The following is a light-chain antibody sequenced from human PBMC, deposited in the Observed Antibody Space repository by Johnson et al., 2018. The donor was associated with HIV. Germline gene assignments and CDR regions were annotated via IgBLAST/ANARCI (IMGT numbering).Light chain of an antibody. CDR3: GTWDSSLSAGV. Sequence: HSVLTQRPSVSAAPGQKVTIYCYGSSSNVGNNYVSWYQQLPGTAPKLLIYENNKRPSGIPDRFSGSKSGTSATLGITGLQTGDEADYYCGTWDSSLSAGVFGTGTKVTVL. V-gene: IGLV1-51*02. CDR2: ENN. J-gene: IGLJ1*01. CDR1: SSNVGNNY.